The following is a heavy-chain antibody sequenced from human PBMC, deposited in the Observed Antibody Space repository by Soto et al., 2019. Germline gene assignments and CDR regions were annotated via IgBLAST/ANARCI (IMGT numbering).Heavy chain of an antibody. V-gene: IGHV3-23*01. Sequence: GGSLRLSCAASGFTFSSNAMNWVRQAPGKGLEWVSVISGSGGSTYYADSVKGRFTISRDNYKKPLYLKMTSLRAEDTTVYSCVYFITMIVVVIADAFEIWGQGKMFTVSS. CDR1: GFTFSSNA. CDR2: ISGSGGST. D-gene: IGHD3-22*01. CDR3: VYFITMIVVVIADAFEI. J-gene: IGHJ3*02.